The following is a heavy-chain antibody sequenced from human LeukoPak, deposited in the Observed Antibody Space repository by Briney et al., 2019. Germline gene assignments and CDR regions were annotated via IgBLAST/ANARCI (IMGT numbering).Heavy chain of an antibody. CDR1: GFIFSSHA. V-gene: IGHV3-53*01. CDR3: AAAAGPSLVDY. J-gene: IGHJ4*02. Sequence: GGSLRLSCAASGFIFSSHAMSWARQAPGKGLEWVSVIYSGGSTYYADSVKGRFTISRDNSKNTLYLQMNSLRAEDTAVYYCAAAAGPSLVDYWGQGALVTVSS. D-gene: IGHD6-13*01. CDR2: IYSGGST.